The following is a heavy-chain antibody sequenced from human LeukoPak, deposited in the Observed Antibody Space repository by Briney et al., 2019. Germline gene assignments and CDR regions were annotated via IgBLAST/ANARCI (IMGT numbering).Heavy chain of an antibody. J-gene: IGHJ4*02. D-gene: IGHD3-22*01. CDR1: QXTFRNYE. CDR2: TRSSTI. Sequence: GGSLRLSCTTSQXTFRNYEVNWVRQAPGKGLECVSFTRSSTIQYADSVTGRFTISRDNANNSLYLQMNSLRVEDTAVYYCASSKWFYFASWGQGTLVTVSS. V-gene: IGHV3-48*03. CDR3: ASSKWFYFAS.